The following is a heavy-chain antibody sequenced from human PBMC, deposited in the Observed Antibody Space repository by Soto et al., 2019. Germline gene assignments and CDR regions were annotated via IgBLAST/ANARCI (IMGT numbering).Heavy chain of an antibody. D-gene: IGHD6-19*01. V-gene: IGHV4-59*01. CDR1: GGSISSYY. J-gene: IGHJ5*02. CDR2: IYYSGST. Sequence: SETLSLTCTVSGGSISSYYWSWIRQPPGKGLEWIGYIYYSGSTNYNPSLKSRVTISVDTSKNQFSLKLSSVTAADTAVYYCATTSVAGTGWFGPWGQGTLVTVSS. CDR3: ATTSVAGTGWFGP.